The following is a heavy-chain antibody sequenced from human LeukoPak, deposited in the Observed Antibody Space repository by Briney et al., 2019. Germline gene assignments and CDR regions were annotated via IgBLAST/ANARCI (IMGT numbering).Heavy chain of an antibody. CDR1: GFTFSSYW. Sequence: GGSLRLSCAASGFTFSSYWMSWVRQAPGKGLEWVANIKQDGSEKYYLDSLEGRFTISRDNAKNSVYLQINRLRAEDTAVYYCARRGTIAVPVFWFDPWGQGTLVIVSS. D-gene: IGHD6-19*01. CDR2: IKQDGSEK. J-gene: IGHJ5*02. CDR3: ARRGTIAVPVFWFDP. V-gene: IGHV3-7*01.